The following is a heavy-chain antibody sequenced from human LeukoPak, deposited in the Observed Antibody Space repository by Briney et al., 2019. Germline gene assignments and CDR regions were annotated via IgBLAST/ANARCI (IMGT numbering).Heavy chain of an antibody. D-gene: IGHD6-25*01. CDR2: IRSKAYGGTT. J-gene: IGHJ4*02. V-gene: IGHV3-49*04. Sequence: QAGGSLRLSCTASGFTFGDYAMCWVRQAPGKGLEWVGFIRSKAYGGTTEYAASVKGRFTISRDDSKSIAYLQMNSLKTEDTAVYYCTRVTRLSRRFDYWGQGTLVTVSS. CDR3: TRVTRLSRRFDY. CDR1: GFTFGDYA.